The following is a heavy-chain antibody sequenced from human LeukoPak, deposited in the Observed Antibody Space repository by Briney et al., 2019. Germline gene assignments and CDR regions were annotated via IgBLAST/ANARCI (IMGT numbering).Heavy chain of an antibody. V-gene: IGHV6-1*01. J-gene: IGHJ3*02. CDR3: ARGRIAVAGSYARNDAFDI. CDR2: TYYRSKWYN. CDR1: GDSVSSNSAA. Sequence: SQTLSLTCAISGDSVSSNSAAWNRIRQSPSRGLEWLGRTYYRSKWYNDYAVSVKSRITINPDTSKNQFSLQLNSVTPEDTAVYYCARGRIAVAGSYARNDAFDIWGQGTMVTVSS. D-gene: IGHD6-19*01.